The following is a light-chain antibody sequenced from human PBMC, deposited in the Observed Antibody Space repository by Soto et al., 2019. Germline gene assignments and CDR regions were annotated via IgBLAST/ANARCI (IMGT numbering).Light chain of an antibody. V-gene: IGKV3-20*01. Sequence: EIVLTQSPGTLSLCPGERATLSCRASQSVSSSYLAWYQQNAGQAPRLLIYNASSRATGIPDRFSGSGSGTDFTLTISRLEPEDFAVYYCQQYGSSPKTFGQGTKVDIK. CDR1: QSVSSSY. CDR2: NAS. CDR3: QQYGSSPKT. J-gene: IGKJ1*01.